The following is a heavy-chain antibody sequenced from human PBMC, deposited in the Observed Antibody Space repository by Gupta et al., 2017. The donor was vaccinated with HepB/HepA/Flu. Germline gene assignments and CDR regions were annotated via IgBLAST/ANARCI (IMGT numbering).Heavy chain of an antibody. CDR2: INWNSGNI. Sequence: EVQLLESGGGLVQPGRSLRLSCAASGFTFDDYAMNWVRQVPGKGLEWVSGINWNSGNIDYADSVKGRFTIARDKARKSLYLQMNSLRLEDTALYYCAKGTHAFDIWGQGTMVTVSS. V-gene: IGHV3-9*01. CDR3: AKGTHAFDI. D-gene: IGHD3/OR15-3a*01. J-gene: IGHJ3*02. CDR1: GFTFDDYA.